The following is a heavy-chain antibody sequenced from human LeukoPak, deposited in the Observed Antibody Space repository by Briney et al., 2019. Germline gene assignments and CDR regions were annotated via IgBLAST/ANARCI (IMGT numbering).Heavy chain of an antibody. Sequence: GGSLRLSCAASGFSVSSNYMSWVRQPPGKGLEWVSVIYNGGITFYAEFVKGRFTISGDNSKSTLYLQMNSLRAEDTAVYYCARSGTMSFFDYWGQGTLVTVSS. V-gene: IGHV3-53*01. CDR1: GFSVSSNY. J-gene: IGHJ4*02. D-gene: IGHD3-10*02. CDR3: ARSGTMSFFDY. CDR2: IYNGGIT.